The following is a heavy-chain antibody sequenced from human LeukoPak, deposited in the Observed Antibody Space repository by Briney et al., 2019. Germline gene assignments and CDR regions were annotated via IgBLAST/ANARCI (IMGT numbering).Heavy chain of an antibody. J-gene: IGHJ2*01. D-gene: IGHD3-10*01. Sequence: GGSLTLSCAASGFTVSTNYMNWVHQAPGKGLEWVSILYSGSSTYYADSMKGRFTISRDDSKNTLYLQMNSLRAEDTAVYYCARVGDHYHWYLDLWGRGAHVTVSS. CDR2: LYSGSST. CDR1: GFTVSTNY. CDR3: ARVGDHYHWYLDL. V-gene: IGHV3-53*01.